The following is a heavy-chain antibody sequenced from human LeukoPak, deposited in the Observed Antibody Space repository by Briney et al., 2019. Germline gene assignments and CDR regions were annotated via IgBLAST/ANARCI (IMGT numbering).Heavy chain of an antibody. Sequence: PGGSLRLSCAASGFTFSSYAMHWVRQAPGKGLEWVAVISYDGSNKYYADSVKGRFTISRDNSKNTLYLQMNSLRAEDTAVYYCARGAIAARPWADYFDYWGQGTLVTVSS. CDR3: ARGAIAARPWADYFDY. CDR2: ISYDGSNK. J-gene: IGHJ4*02. V-gene: IGHV3-30*04. D-gene: IGHD6-6*01. CDR1: GFTFSSYA.